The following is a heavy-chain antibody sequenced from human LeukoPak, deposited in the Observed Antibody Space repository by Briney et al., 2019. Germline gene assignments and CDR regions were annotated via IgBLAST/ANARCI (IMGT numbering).Heavy chain of an antibody. CDR3: ARGWYCYDRRGYSGYFDF. J-gene: IGHJ4*02. D-gene: IGHD3-22*01. CDR2: FSRGGGNI. CDR1: GHPYRHYH. Sequence: SLRLFCAPSGHPYRHYHELWPPHSTGEAVEGLTYFSRGGGNIYYADAVKGRFTLSRDNAKNSLYVEMNSLRGEDTGVYYCARGWYCYDRRGYSGYFDFWGQGTLVTVSS. V-gene: IGHV3-11*01.